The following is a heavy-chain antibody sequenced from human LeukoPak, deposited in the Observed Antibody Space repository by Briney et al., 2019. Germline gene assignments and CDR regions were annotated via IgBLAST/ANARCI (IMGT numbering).Heavy chain of an antibody. Sequence: SETLSLTCTVSGGSVSSYYWNWIRQPAGKGLEWIGRVFPSASANYNPSLKSRVTVSLDKSKNQFSLKLSFVTAADTAVYFCARGLYTTGWYDAFDIWGQGIMVTVSS. CDR3: ARGLYTTGWYDAFDI. CDR2: VFPSASA. D-gene: IGHD6-19*01. J-gene: IGHJ3*02. V-gene: IGHV4-4*07. CDR1: GGSVSSYY.